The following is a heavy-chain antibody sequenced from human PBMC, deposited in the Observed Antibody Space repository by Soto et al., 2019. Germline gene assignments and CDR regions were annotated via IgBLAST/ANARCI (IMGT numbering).Heavy chain of an antibody. CDR2: ISAHNGNT. D-gene: IGHD1-1*01. CDR1: GYAFTTYG. V-gene: IGHV1-18*01. J-gene: IGHJ4*02. Sequence: QVHLVQSGAEVKKPGASVKVSCQGSGYAFTTYGITWVRQAPGQGLEWMGWISAHNGNTNYAQKLQGRVTVTRDTSTSTAYMGLRSLRYVDTAVYYCARGRYGDYWGQGALVTVSS. CDR3: ARGRYGDY.